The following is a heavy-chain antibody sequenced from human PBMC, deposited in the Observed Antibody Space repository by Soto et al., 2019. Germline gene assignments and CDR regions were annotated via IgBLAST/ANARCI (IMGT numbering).Heavy chain of an antibody. CDR3: ARDPAYYDFWSGYYRGAFDI. CDR2: IYYSGST. J-gene: IGHJ3*02. D-gene: IGHD3-3*01. V-gene: IGHV4-31*03. CDR1: GGSISSGGYY. Sequence: QVQLQESGPGLVKPSQTLSLTCTVSGGSISSGGYYWSWIRQHPGKGLEWIGYIYYSGSTYYNPSRKSRVTISVDTSKNQFSLKLSSVTAADTAVYYCARDPAYYDFWSGYYRGAFDIWGQGTMVTVSS.